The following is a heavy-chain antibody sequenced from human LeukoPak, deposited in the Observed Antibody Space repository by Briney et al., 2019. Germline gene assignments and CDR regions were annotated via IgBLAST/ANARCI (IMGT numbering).Heavy chain of an antibody. CDR1: GFTFDDYG. CDR2: INWNGGST. D-gene: IGHD6-19*01. V-gene: IGHV3-20*04. CDR3: ARDRLSAVAEFYYYYYMDV. Sequence: PGGSLRLSCAASGFTFDDYGMSWVRQAPGKGLERVSGINWNGGSTGYADSVKGRFTISRDNAKNSLYLQMNSLRAEDTALYYCARDRLSAVAEFYYYYYMDVWGKGTTVTVS. J-gene: IGHJ6*03.